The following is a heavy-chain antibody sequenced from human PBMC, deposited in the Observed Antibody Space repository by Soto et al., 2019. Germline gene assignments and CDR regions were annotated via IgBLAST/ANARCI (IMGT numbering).Heavy chain of an antibody. CDR2: IYYSGST. V-gene: IGHV4-59*12. J-gene: IGHJ5*02. D-gene: IGHD3-22*01. Sequence: SETLSLTCTVSGGSISSDYCSWIRQPPGKGLEWIGYIYYSGSTNYNPSLKSRVSISLDTSKNQFSLRLTSVTAADTAVYYCARVLRDYDSSGYFYVPNWFDPWGQGPLVTVS. CDR1: GGSISSDY. CDR3: ARVLRDYDSSGYFYVPNWFDP.